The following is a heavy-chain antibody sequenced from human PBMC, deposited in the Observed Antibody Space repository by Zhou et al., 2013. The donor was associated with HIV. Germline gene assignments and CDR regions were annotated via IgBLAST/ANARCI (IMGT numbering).Heavy chain of an antibody. CDR1: GYTFTNYA. J-gene: IGHJ6*03. D-gene: IGHD2-15*01. CDR3: ARDLGGYCSGGSCYSYYYYMDV. V-gene: IGHV1-3*04. CDR2: IDTGNGNT. Sequence: QVQLVQSGAEVKKPGASVKVSCRASGYTFTNYALHWVRQAPGQRLEWMGWIDTGNGNTKYSQNFQGRVTITTDESTSTAYMELSSLRSEDTAVYYCARDLGGYCSGGSCYSYYYYMDVWGKGTTVTVSS.